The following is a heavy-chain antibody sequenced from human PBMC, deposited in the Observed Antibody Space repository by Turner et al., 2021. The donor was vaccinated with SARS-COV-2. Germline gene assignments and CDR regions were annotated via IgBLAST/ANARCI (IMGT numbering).Heavy chain of an antibody. CDR3: AKVVLQGIPNFDY. D-gene: IGHD6-13*01. V-gene: IGHV1-2*02. CDR2: VNPNSGGT. J-gene: IGHJ4*02. Sequence: QVQLAQSGAEVKKPGASVKVSCKTSGYTFTNYYMHWVRQAPGQGLEWMGWVNPNSGGTNYALKFQGRVTMTSDTSITTAYMELSSLRSDDTAVYYCAKVVLQGIPNFDYWGQGTLVTVSS. CDR1: GYTFTNYY.